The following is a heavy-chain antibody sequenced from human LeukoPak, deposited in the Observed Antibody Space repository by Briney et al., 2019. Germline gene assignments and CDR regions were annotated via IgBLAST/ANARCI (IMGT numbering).Heavy chain of an antibody. D-gene: IGHD3-16*02. V-gene: IGHV4-39*01. J-gene: IGHJ4*02. CDR3: ARHIVEGFDLGCFDY. CDR1: GGSFSSSSYY. Sequence: PPATLSLTCTVSGGSFSSSSYYWGWIRQPPGKGLEWIGSIYYSGSTYYNPSLKSRVTISVDTSKNQFSLKLSSVTAADTAVYYCARHIVEGFDLGCFDYWGQGTLVTVSS. CDR2: IYYSGST.